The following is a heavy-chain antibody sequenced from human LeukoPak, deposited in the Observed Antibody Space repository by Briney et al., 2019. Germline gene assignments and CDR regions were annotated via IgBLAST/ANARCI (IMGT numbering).Heavy chain of an antibody. CDR3: ARDAQRGFDYSNSLQY. Sequence: GGSLRLSCAAAGFTFNHYGTHWVRQAPGKGLEWVSVIWSDGTNKYYAASVKGRFTISRDDFDKTVYLQMSSLRPDDTGVYYCARDAQRGFDYSNSLQYWGQGTPVTVST. V-gene: IGHV3-33*01. CDR1: GFTFNHYG. J-gene: IGHJ4*02. D-gene: IGHD4-11*01. CDR2: IWSDGTNK.